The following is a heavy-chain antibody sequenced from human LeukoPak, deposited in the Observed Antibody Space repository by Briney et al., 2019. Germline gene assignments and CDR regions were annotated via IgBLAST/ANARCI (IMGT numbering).Heavy chain of an antibody. Sequence: SETLSLTCTVSGGSIISYYWSWIRQPPGKGLEWIGYIYYSGSTNYNPSLKSRVTLSVDTSKNQFSIKLGSVTAAGTCVYMCARADLYYDFGRGGGNFDYWGQGTLVTVSS. CDR2: IYYSGST. V-gene: IGHV4-59*01. CDR1: GGSIISYY. D-gene: IGHD3-3*01. J-gene: IGHJ4*02. CDR3: ARADLYYDFGRGGGNFDY.